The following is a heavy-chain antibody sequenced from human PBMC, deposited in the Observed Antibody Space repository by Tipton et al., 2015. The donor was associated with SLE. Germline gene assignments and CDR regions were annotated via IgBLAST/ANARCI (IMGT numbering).Heavy chain of an antibody. D-gene: IGHD3-16*01. J-gene: IGHJ6*03. CDR1: GFTFSSYA. CDR3: ARDRGYYYYYYYMDV. CDR2: ISGSGGST. V-gene: IGHV3-23*01. Sequence: GSLRLSCAASGFTFSSYAMSWVRQAPGKGLEWVSAISGSGGSTYYADSVKGRFTISRDNSKNTLYLQMNSLRAEDTAVYYCARDRGYYYYYYYMDVWGKGTTVTVSS.